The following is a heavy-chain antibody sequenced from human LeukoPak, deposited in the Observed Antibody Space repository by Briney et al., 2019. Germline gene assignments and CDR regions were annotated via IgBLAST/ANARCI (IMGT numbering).Heavy chain of an antibody. D-gene: IGHD6-19*01. CDR1: GFAFSDYY. V-gene: IGHV3-11*05. J-gene: IGHJ4*02. CDR2: ISSSGSYT. Sequence: KSGGSLRLSCAASGFAFSDYYMSWIRRAPGKGLEWVSYISSSGSYTNYADSVKGRFTISRDNAKNSLYLQMNGLRADDTAVYYCARDHFSGAVAGTGYWGQGTLVTVSS. CDR3: ARDHFSGAVAGTGY.